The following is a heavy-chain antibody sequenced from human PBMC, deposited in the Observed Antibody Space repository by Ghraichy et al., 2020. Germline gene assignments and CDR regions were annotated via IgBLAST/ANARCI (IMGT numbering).Heavy chain of an antibody. CDR2: ISDSGLST. D-gene: IGHD2-21*02. V-gene: IGHV3-23*01. CDR3: AKADCGADCYYYFDN. Sequence: GGSLRLSCAAIGFAFKRYVMGWVRQAPVKGLEWVSAISDSGLSTYYADSAKGRFTISRDNSGNRLYLEMSSLRADDTAEYFCAKADCGADCYYYFDNWGQGTLVTVSS. J-gene: IGHJ4*02. CDR1: GFAFKRYV.